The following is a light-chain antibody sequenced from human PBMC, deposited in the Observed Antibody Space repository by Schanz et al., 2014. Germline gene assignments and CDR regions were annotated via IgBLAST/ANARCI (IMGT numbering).Light chain of an antibody. CDR2: DDT. CDR1: GSNIGAGYA. CDR3: CSYAGSFTWV. Sequence: QSVLTQPPSVSGAPGQRATISCTGSGSNIGAGYAVHWYQQDPGAAPKLLIYDDTNRPSGVPDRFSGSKSGASASLAITGLQAEDEADYYCCSYAGSFTWVFGGGTKLTVL. J-gene: IGLJ3*02. V-gene: IGLV1-40*01.